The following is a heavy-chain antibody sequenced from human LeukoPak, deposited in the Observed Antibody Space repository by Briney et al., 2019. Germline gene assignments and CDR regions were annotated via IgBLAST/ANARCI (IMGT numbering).Heavy chain of an antibody. CDR3: AKDLGGAITFGGVIVIPPYFDY. Sequence: PGGSLRLSCAASGFTFSSYAMSWVRQAPGKGLEWVSAISGSGGSTYYANSVKGRFTISRDNSKNTLYLQMNSLRAEDTAVYYCAKDLGGAITFGGVIVIPPYFDYWGQGTLVTVSS. CDR1: GFTFSSYA. D-gene: IGHD3-16*02. J-gene: IGHJ4*02. CDR2: ISGSGGST. V-gene: IGHV3-23*01.